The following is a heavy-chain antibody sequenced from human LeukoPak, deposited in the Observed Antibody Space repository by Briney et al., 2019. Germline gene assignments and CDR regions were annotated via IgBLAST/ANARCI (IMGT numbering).Heavy chain of an antibody. CDR2: IYYSGST. V-gene: IGHV4-59*01. J-gene: IGHJ5*02. D-gene: IGHD3-10*01. CDR1: GGSISSYY. Sequence: SETLSLTCTVSGGSISSYYWSWIRQPPGKGLEWIGYIYYSGSTNYNPSLKSRVTISVDTSKNQFSLKLSSVTAADTAVYYCARDLGFGDVSFDPWGQGTLVTVSS. CDR3: ARDLGFGDVSFDP.